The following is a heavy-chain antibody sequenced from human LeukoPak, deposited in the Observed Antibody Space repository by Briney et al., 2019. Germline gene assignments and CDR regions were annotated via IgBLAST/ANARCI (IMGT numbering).Heavy chain of an antibody. J-gene: IGHJ4*02. CDR1: GYSISSGYY. CDR2: IYHSGST. Sequence: WETLSLTCAVSGYSISSGYYWGWIRQPPGKGLEWIGIIYHSGSTYYNPSLKSRVTISVDTAKNQFSLKLSSVTAADTAVYYCARTGLYGSGSSDYWGQGTLVTVSS. D-gene: IGHD3-10*01. V-gene: IGHV4-38-2*01. CDR3: ARTGLYGSGSSDY.